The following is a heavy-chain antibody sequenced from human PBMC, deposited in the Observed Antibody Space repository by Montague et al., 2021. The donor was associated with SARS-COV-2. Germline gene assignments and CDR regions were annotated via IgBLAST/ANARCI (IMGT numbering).Heavy chain of an antibody. Sequence: SGSTFYNPSFKSRVTISVDTSKNQISLRLSSVTAADTAVYYCARSGFWSVYYPPNYYYGRDVWGQGTTVTV. V-gene: IGHV4-39*01. J-gene: IGHJ6*02. CDR3: ARSGFWSVYYPPNYYYGRDV. CDR2: SGST. D-gene: IGHD3-3*01.